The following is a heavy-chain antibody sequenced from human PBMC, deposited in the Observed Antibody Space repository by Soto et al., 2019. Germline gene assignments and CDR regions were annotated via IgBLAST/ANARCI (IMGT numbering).Heavy chain of an antibody. V-gene: IGHV1-2*02. Sequence: QVQLVQSGAEVKKPGASVKVSCKASGYAFIGYYVHWVRQAPGQGLEWMGWINPNTGGTNYAQKYQGRVTMTRDTSITTAYMELSRLGSDDTAVYYCARDSYYDILTGYSRNALEIWDQGTMVTVSS. CDR2: INPNTGGT. D-gene: IGHD3-9*01. J-gene: IGHJ3*02. CDR1: GYAFIGYY. CDR3: ARDSYYDILTGYSRNALEI.